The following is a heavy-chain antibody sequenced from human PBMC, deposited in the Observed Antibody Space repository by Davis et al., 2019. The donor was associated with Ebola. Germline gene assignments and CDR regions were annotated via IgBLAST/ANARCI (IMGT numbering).Heavy chain of an antibody. V-gene: IGHV3-7*01. CDR2: IKQDGSEK. D-gene: IGHD4-17*01. CDR1: GFTVSSNY. CDR3: ASPLSTVTTGNYYYYYGMDV. Sequence: GGSLRLSCAASGFTVSSNYMSWVRQAPGKGLEWVANIKQDGSEKYYVDSVKGRFTISRDNAKNSLYLQMNSLRDEDTAVYYCASPLSTVTTGNYYYYYGMDVWGQGTTVTVSS. J-gene: IGHJ6*02.